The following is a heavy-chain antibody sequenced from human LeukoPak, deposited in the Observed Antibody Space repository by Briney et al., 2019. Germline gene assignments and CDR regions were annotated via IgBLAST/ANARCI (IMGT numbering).Heavy chain of an antibody. J-gene: IGHJ6*03. V-gene: IGHV1-18*01. D-gene: IGHD4-17*01. Sequence: ASVKVSCKASGYTFTSYGISWVRQAPGQGLEWMGWINTYNGKTNYAQKLQGRVTMTTDTSTSTAYMELRSLRSDDTAVYYCARERGRGETSYYYYMDVWGKGTTVTISS. CDR2: INTYNGKT. CDR3: ARERGRGETSYYYYMDV. CDR1: GYTFTSYG.